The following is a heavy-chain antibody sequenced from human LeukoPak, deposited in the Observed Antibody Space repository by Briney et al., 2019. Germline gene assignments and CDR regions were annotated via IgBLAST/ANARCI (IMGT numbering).Heavy chain of an antibody. CDR1: GGSISSSSYY. CDR3: ARARGIRGVIGIDY. J-gene: IGHJ4*02. D-gene: IGHD3-10*01. Sequence: PSETLSLTCTVSGGSISSSSYYWGWIRQPPGKGLEWIGSIYYSGSTYYNPSLKSRVTISVDTSKNQFSLKLSSVTAADTAVYYCARARGIRGVIGIDYWGQGTLVTVSS. V-gene: IGHV4-39*07. CDR2: IYYSGST.